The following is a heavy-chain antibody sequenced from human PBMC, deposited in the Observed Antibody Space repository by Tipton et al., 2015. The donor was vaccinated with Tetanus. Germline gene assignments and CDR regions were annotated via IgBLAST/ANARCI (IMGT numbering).Heavy chain of an antibody. CDR1: GGSISSYY. CDR2: IYYSGRT. CDR3: ARGTGDY. J-gene: IGHJ4*02. D-gene: IGHD1-14*01. Sequence: LRLSCTVSGGSISSYYWSWIRQPPGKGLEWVGYIYYSGRTNYNPSLKSRVTISVDTSKNQFSLKLSSVTAADTAVYYCARGTGDYWGQGILVVVSS. V-gene: IGHV4-59*01.